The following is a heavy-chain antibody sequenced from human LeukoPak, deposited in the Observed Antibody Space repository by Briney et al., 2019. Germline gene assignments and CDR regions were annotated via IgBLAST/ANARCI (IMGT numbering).Heavy chain of an antibody. CDR1: GDSVSRNNIA. D-gene: IGHD6-19*01. V-gene: IGHV6-1*01. Sequence: SQTLSLTCAISGDSVSRNNIAWNWIRQSPSRGLEWLGRTYFESYGSKLYNEYAVSVKGRITINPDTSKNQFSLHLNSMTPEDAGVYYCARGTGWPLFDYWGQGTPVNVSS. CDR2: TYFESYGSKLYN. CDR3: ARGTGWPLFDY. J-gene: IGHJ4*02.